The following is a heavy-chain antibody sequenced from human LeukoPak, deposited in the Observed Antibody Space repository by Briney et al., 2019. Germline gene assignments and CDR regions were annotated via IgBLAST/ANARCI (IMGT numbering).Heavy chain of an antibody. D-gene: IGHD3-22*01. V-gene: IGHV4-59*12. CDR3: ARDLDYYDSSGYFFDI. CDR2: IYYSVST. CDR1: GGSISSYY. Sequence: ASETLSLTCTVSGGSISSYYWSWIRQPPGKGLEWIGYIYYSVSTNNNPSLKSRVTISVDTSKNQLSLRLSSVTAADTAVYYCARDLDYYDSSGYFFDIWGQGTMVTVSS. J-gene: IGHJ3*02.